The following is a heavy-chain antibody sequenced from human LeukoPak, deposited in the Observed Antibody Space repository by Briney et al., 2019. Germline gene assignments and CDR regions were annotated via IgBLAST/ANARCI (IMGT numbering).Heavy chain of an antibody. CDR1: GYTFTGYY. V-gene: IGHV1-2*02. CDR2: INPNSGGT. J-gene: IGHJ4*02. D-gene: IGHD6-13*01. Sequence: ASVKVSCKASGYTFTGYYMHWVRQAPGQGLEWMGWINPNSGGTNYAQKFQGRVTMTRDTSISTAYMELGRLRSDDTAVYYCARVFSRTIAAAGPPAYWGQGTLVTVSS. CDR3: ARVFSRTIAAAGPPAY.